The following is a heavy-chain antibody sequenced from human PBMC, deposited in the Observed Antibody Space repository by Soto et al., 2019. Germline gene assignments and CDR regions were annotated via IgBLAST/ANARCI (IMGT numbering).Heavy chain of an antibody. CDR1: GFTFSSYA. D-gene: IGHD3-3*01. CDR3: AKDGKITIFGTQRYYFDY. CDR2: ISGSGGST. J-gene: IGHJ4*02. Sequence: EVQLLESGGGLVQPGGSLRLSCAASGFTFSSYAMSWVRPAPGKGLEWVSAISGSGGSTCYADSVKGRFTISRDNSKNTSYLQMNCLRAESSAVYYCAKDGKITIFGTQRYYFDYWGQGTLVTVSS. V-gene: IGHV3-23*01.